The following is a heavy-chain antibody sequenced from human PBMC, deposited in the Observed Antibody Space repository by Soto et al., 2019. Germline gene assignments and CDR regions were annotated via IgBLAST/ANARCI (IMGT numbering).Heavy chain of an antibody. V-gene: IGHV3-9*01. Sequence: VQLVESGGGSVQPGRSLRLSCVASGFTFESYAMHWVRQVPGKGLEWVSGISWNSGSIGYEDSVKGRFTISRDNAQKSLYLEMNSLRVEDTAFYYCVKDIHEQWLVSHFEHWGQGALVTVSS. CDR3: VKDIHEQWLVSHFEH. CDR1: GFTFESYA. D-gene: IGHD6-19*01. CDR2: ISWNSGSI. J-gene: IGHJ4*02.